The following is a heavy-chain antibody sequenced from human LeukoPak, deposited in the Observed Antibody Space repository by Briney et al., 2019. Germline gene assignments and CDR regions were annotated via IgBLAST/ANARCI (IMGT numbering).Heavy chain of an antibody. J-gene: IGHJ4*02. V-gene: IGHV3-48*01. CDR1: GFTFSSYS. D-gene: IGHD5-12*01. CDR2: ISSSSSTI. CDR3: ARDHGRIVATICDY. Sequence: GGSLRLSCAASGFTFSSYSMNWVRQAPGKGLEWVSYISSSSSTIYYADSVKGRFTISRDNAKNSLYLQMNSLRAEDTAVYYCARDHGRIVATICDYWGQGTLVTVSS.